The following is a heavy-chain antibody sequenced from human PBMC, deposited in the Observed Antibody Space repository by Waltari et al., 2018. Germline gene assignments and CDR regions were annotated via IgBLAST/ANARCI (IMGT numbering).Heavy chain of an antibody. D-gene: IGHD6-19*01. CDR1: GFTVNSNY. CDR2: IPLGTNA. V-gene: IGHV3-53*01. Sequence: EVQLVESGGGLIQPGGSPRLSCVGSGFTVNSNYMSWVRQVPGKGLEWVANIPLGTNANYAESVRGRFTISRDNSKDTLYLQMNSLRVEDTAVYFCARHVSGPTRAAFDVWGQGTMVTVSP. J-gene: IGHJ3*01. CDR3: ARHVSGPTRAAFDV.